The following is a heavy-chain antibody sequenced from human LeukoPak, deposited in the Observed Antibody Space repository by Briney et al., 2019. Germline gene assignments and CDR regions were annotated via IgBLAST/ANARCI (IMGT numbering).Heavy chain of an antibody. V-gene: IGHV5-51*01. CDR2: IYPGDSDT. Sequence: HGESLKISCKGSGYSFTSYWIGWVRQMPGKGLEWMGIIYPGDSDTRYSPSFQGQVTISADKSISTAYLQWSSLKASDTAMYYCARCVGIAVQELNWFDPWGQGTLVTVSS. CDR1: GYSFTSYW. J-gene: IGHJ5*02. CDR3: ARCVGIAVQELNWFDP. D-gene: IGHD6-19*01.